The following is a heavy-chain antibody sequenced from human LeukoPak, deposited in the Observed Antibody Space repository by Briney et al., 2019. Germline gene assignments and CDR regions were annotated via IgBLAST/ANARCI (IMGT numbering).Heavy chain of an antibody. V-gene: IGHV4-59*01. CDR3: ARVPGGWFGELLFDY. J-gene: IGHJ4*02. CDR1: GGSISSYY. Sequence: LSETLSLTCTVSGGSISSYYWSWIRQPPGKGLEWIGYIYYSGSTNYNPSLKSRVTISVDTSKNQFSLKLSSVTAADTDVYYCARVPGGWFGELLFDYWGQGTLLTVSS. CDR2: IYYSGST. D-gene: IGHD3-10*01.